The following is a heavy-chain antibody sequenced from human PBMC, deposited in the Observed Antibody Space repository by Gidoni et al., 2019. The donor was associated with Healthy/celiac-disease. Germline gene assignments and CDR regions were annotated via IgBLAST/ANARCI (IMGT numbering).Heavy chain of an antibody. CDR2: IEPSDSYT. Sequence: EVQVVQYGAQVTRPGESTRISCTGSGYSFTGYGLSWVRQMPGKGREWMGRIEPSDSYTNYSPSFQGHVTITADKSISTAYLQGSSLKASDTAMYYCARWRIYDTPGDLSSLYFDLWGLGTLVTVSS. CDR1: GYSFTGYG. J-gene: IGHJ2*01. V-gene: IGHV5-10-1*03. CDR3: ARWRIYDTPGDLSSLYFDL. D-gene: IGHD3-22*01.